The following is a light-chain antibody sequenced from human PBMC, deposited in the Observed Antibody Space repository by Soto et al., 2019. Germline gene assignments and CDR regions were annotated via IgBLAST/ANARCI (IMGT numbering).Light chain of an antibody. J-gene: IGKJ5*01. Sequence: DIQMTQSPSSVSASVVDGVTITCRASQSISSWLAWYQQKPGKAPKLLIYKASSLESGVPSRFSGSGSGTEFTLTISSLQPDDFATYYCQQYNSYPMTFGQGTRLEIK. V-gene: IGKV1-5*03. CDR2: KAS. CDR3: QQYNSYPMT. CDR1: QSISSW.